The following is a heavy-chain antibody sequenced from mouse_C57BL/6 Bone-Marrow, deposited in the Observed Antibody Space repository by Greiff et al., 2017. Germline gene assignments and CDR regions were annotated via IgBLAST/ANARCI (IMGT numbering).Heavy chain of an antibody. Sequence: VQLQQPGAELVRPGSSVNLSCKASGYTFTSYWMDWVKQRPGQGLEWIGNIYPSDSETHYNQKFKDKATLTVDKSSSTAYMQLSSLTSEDSAVYYCARLLHYFDYWGQGTTLTVSS. CDR3: ARLLHYFDY. CDR1: GYTFTSYW. D-gene: IGHD2-3*01. V-gene: IGHV1-61*01. CDR2: IYPSDSET. J-gene: IGHJ2*01.